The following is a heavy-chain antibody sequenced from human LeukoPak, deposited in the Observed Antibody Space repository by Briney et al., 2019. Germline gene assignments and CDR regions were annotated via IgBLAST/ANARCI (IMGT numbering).Heavy chain of an antibody. CDR3: ARVGRYCSSTSCYHYYYYGMDV. J-gene: IGHJ6*02. CDR2: INHSGST. CDR1: GGSFSGYY. V-gene: IGHV4-34*01. Sequence: SEILSLTCAVYGGSFSGYYWSWIRQPPGKGLEWIGEINHSGSTNYNPSLKSRVTISVDTSKNQFSLKLSSVTAADTAVYYCARVGRYCSSTSCYHYYYYGMDVWGQGTTVTVSS. D-gene: IGHD2-2*01.